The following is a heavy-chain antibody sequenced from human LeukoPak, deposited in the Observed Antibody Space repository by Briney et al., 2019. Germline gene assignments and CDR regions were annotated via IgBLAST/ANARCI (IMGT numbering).Heavy chain of an antibody. CDR1: GGSISSVGYY. V-gene: IGHV4-31*03. J-gene: IGHJ6*02. CDR2: IYHSGSA. Sequence: SETLSLTCTVSGGSISSVGYYWSWIRQHPEKGLEWIGYIYHSGSAYYNPSLKSRVTISIDTSKNQFSLKLSSVTAADTAVYYCARQPGAGGYYYCGMDVWGQGTTVTVSS. CDR3: ARQPGAGGYYYCGMDV. D-gene: IGHD2-8*02.